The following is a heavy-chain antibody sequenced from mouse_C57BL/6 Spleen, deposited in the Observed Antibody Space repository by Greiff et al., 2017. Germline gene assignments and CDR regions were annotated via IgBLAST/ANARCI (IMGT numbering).Heavy chain of an antibody. CDR2: INPNNGGT. CDR3: ARGRDSDWYFDV. V-gene: IGHV1-22*01. CDR1: GYTFTDYN. J-gene: IGHJ1*03. Sequence: VQLQQSGPELVKPGASVKMSCKASGYTFTDYNMHWVKQSHGKSLEWIGYINPNNGGTRSNQKFKGKATLTVNKSSSTAYMELRSLTSEDSAVYNCARGRDSDWYFDVWGTGTTVTVSS.